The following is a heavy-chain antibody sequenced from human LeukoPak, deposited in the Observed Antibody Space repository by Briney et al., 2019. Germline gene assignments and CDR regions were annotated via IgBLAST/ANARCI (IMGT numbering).Heavy chain of an antibody. CDR1: GFTVSSNY. Sequence: GGSLRLSCAASGFTVSSNYMSWVRQAPGKGLELVSVIYSGGSTYYADSVKGRFTISRDNSKNTLYLQMNSLRAEDTAVYYCASTVTTPYYYYGMDVWGQGTTVTVSS. CDR3: ASTVTTPYYYYGMDV. J-gene: IGHJ6*02. D-gene: IGHD4-17*01. V-gene: IGHV3-66*01. CDR2: IYSGGST.